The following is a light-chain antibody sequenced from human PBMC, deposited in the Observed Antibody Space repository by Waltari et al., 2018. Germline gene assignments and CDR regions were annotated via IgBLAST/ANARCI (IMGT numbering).Light chain of an antibody. V-gene: IGLV2-14*03. J-gene: IGLJ2*01. CDR2: DVS. CDR3: SSYISSSTLEL. CDR1: SSDVGGYNY. Sequence: QSALTPPASVSGSPGQSLTLPCTGTSSDVGGYNYVSWYQQHPGKAPKLMIYDVSNRPSGVSNRFSGSKSGNTASLTISGLQAEDEADYYCSSYISSSTLELFGGGTSLTVL.